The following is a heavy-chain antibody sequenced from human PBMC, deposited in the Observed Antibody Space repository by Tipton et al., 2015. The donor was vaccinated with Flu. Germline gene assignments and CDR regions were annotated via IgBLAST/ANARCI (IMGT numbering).Heavy chain of an antibody. D-gene: IGHD3-22*01. CDR1: SGSISSSSYY. V-gene: IGHV4-39*07. J-gene: IGHJ2*01. CDR2: IYYSGGT. Sequence: TLSLTCTVSSGSISSSSYYWGWIRQPPGKGLEWIGSIYYSGGTYYNPPLTSIFTISVDTSKNQFSQKLGSVTAADTALYYCARESMIVVVIARYFDLWGRGTLVTVSS. CDR3: ARESMIVVVIARYFDL.